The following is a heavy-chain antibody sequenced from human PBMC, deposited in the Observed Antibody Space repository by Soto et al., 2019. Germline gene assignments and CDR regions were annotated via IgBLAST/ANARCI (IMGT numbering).Heavy chain of an antibody. CDR2: IYYSGST. J-gene: IGHJ1*01. CDR1: GGSISSGGYY. CDR3: ARHSWQQLLPQY. Sequence: TSETLSLTCTVSGGSISSGGYYWSWIRQHPGKGLEWIGYIYYSGSTYYNPSLKSRVTISVDTSKNQFSLKLSSVTAADTAVYYCARHSWQQLLPQYWGQGTLVTVSS. V-gene: IGHV4-31*03. D-gene: IGHD4-4*01.